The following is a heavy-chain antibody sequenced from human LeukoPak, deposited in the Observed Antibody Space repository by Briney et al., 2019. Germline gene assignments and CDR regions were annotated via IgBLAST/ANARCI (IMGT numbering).Heavy chain of an antibody. D-gene: IGHD4-17*01. V-gene: IGHV3-21*06. CDR1: GFTFRSYS. CDR3: AYGYGDGQGESYYYMDV. Sequence: GGSLRLSCAASGFTFRSYSMNWVRQAPGKGLEWDSSISSSSSYIYYADSMKGRFTISRDNAKNSLYLQMNSMRDADTAVYYCAYGYGDGQGESYYYMDVWGKGTTVTVSS. J-gene: IGHJ6*03. CDR2: ISSSSSYI.